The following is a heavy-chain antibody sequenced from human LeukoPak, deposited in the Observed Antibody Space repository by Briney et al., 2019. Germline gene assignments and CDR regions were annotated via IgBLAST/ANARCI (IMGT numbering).Heavy chain of an antibody. CDR2: IRRGSNVI. V-gene: IGHV3-21*01. J-gene: IGHJ4*02. CDR1: GFTFSGYT. CDR3: ARDKGCTNGVCYTGD. D-gene: IGHD2-8*01. Sequence: GYLTLSCAASGFTFSGYTMNWVRQIPGGGLEWVSSIRRGSNVIYYAESVKGRFTISRDNAKNSLYLQMNSLRVEDTAVYYCARDKGCTNGVCYTGDWGQGTLVTVSS.